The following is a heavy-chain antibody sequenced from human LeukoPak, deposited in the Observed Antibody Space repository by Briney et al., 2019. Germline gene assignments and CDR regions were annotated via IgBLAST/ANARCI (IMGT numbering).Heavy chain of an antibody. CDR3: TRGRPTNLGGIY. J-gene: IGHJ4*02. D-gene: IGHD7-27*01. CDR2: MNPGTGDT. V-gene: IGHV1-8*01. Sequence: ASVKVSCKASGYTFTNHHINWLRQAAGQGHGWMGRMNPGTGDTVYAKRVQGRVTMIWRTARGTANLELGRLGAEEAALYLSTRGRPTNLGGIYWGQGTLVTASS. CDR1: GYTFTNHH.